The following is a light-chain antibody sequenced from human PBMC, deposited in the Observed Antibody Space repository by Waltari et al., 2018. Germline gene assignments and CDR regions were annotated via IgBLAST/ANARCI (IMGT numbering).Light chain of an antibody. J-gene: IGLJ3*02. CDR3: SSYTSSSSWV. V-gene: IGLV2-14*01. CDR2: EVS. CDR1: SIDVGGYNY. Sequence: QSALTQPASVSGSPGQSITISCTGTSIDVGGYNYASWYQQHPGKAPKLMIYEVSDGASGVSNRFAVSKSGNTASLTISGRQAEDEADYDCSSYTSSSSWVFGGGTKLTVL.